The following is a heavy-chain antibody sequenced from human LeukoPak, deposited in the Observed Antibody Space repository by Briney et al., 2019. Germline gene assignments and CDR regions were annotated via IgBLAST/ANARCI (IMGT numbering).Heavy chain of an antibody. V-gene: IGHV1-3*01. Sequence: ASVKVSCKASGYTFTSYAMHWVRQAPGQRLEWMGWINVGNGNTKYSQKLQGRVTMTTDTSTSTAYMELRSLRSDDTAVYYCARGPPADSSGWYGPWGQGTLVTVSS. CDR2: INVGNGNT. D-gene: IGHD6-19*01. J-gene: IGHJ5*02. CDR1: GYTFTSYA. CDR3: ARGPPADSSGWYGP.